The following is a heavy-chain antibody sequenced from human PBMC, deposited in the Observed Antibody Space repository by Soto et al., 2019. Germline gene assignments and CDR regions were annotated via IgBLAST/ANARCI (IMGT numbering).Heavy chain of an antibody. CDR1: GFTFSSYA. V-gene: IGHV3-48*02. Sequence: GGSLRLSCAASGFTFSSYAMSWVRQAPGKGLEWVSYISSGSSAIYYADSVKGRFTISRDNAKKSLYLQMNSMRDEDTTVYYCARDIHYDGSAYYHAFDYWGQGALVTVSS. CDR2: ISSGSSAI. CDR3: ARDIHYDGSAYYHAFDY. D-gene: IGHD3-22*01. J-gene: IGHJ4*02.